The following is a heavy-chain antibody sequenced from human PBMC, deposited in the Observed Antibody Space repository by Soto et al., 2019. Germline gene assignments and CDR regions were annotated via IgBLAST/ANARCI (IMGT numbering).Heavy chain of an antibody. Sequence: VLLVESGGGLVQPGRSLRLSCAVSGFNFGNYAMHWVRQAPGKGLEWVAAINWNSDKVAYAGSVLGRFTIFRDSAKNFLHLQINDLTTEDPALYYCAKDKGGTPYYLDPWGQGILVTVSS. D-gene: IGHD1-26*01. CDR2: INWNSDKV. CDR3: AKDKGGTPYYLDP. CDR1: GFNFGNYA. V-gene: IGHV3-9*01. J-gene: IGHJ5*02.